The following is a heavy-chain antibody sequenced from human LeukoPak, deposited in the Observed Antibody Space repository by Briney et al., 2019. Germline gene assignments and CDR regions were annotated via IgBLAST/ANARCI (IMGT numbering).Heavy chain of an antibody. Sequence: GGTLRLSCAASGFTFSSCGMSWVRQAPGKGLEWVSAISGSGGSTYYADSVKGRFTISRDNSKNTLYLQMNSLRAEDTAVYYCAKIKKLWFGELFHYYYYYMDVWGKGTTVTISS. CDR2: ISGSGGST. D-gene: IGHD3-10*01. V-gene: IGHV3-23*01. CDR1: GFTFSSCG. CDR3: AKIKKLWFGELFHYYYYYMDV. J-gene: IGHJ6*03.